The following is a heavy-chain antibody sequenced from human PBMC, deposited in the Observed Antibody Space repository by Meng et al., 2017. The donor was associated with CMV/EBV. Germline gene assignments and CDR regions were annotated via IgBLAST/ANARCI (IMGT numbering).Heavy chain of an antibody. Sequence: QAPLPEWGAGLLKPSQTPSLTRACYCGSFSGYYWSWIRQPPGKGLEWIGEINHSGSTNYNPSLKSRVTISVDTSKNQFSLKLSSVTAADTAVYYCARETRRYSSGWYAPLLDYWGQGTLVTVSS. V-gene: IGHV4-34*01. J-gene: IGHJ4*02. CDR1: CGSFSGYY. CDR2: INHSGST. D-gene: IGHD6-19*01. CDR3: ARETRRYSSGWYAPLLDY.